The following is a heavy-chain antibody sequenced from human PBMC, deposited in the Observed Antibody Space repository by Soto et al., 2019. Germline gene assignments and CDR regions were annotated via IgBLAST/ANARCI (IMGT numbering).Heavy chain of an antibody. V-gene: IGHV3-74*01. Sequence: EVQLVESGGGLVQPGGSRRLSCAASGFTFSNYWMHWVRQAPGKGLVWVSRITDDGSRTSYADSVEGRFTISRDNAKNTLYLQMYSLRAEETAVYYCVPAWGVWGQGTAVTVSS. CDR2: ITDDGSRT. D-gene: IGHD2-2*01. J-gene: IGHJ6*02. CDR3: VPAWGV. CDR1: GFTFSNYW.